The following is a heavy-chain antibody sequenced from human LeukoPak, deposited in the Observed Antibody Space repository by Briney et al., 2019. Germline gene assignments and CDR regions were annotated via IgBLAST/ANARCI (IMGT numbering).Heavy chain of an antibody. CDR3: ARTLGRWFDP. V-gene: IGHV4-59*01. CDR1: GGSISSYY. CDR2: IYYSGST. J-gene: IGHJ5*02. Sequence: PSETLSLTCTVSGGSISSYYWSWIRQPPGKGLEWIGYIYYSGSTNYNPSLKSRVTISVDTSKNQFSLKLSSVTAADTAVYYCARTLGRWFDPWGQGTLVTVSS. D-gene: IGHD7-27*01.